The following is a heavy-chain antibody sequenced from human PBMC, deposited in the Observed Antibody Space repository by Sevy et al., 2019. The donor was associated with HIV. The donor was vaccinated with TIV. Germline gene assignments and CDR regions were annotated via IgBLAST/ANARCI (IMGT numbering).Heavy chain of an antibody. CDR2: ISSSGTSI. J-gene: IGHJ6*03. V-gene: IGHV3-48*03. CDR1: GFTFSSYD. Sequence: GGSLRLSCEASGFTFSSYDMNWVRQAPGKGLEWVSYISSSGTSIYYADSVRGRFTISRDNAKNSLYLQLNSLRAEDTAVYYCAREGSSHWYENYYYMDVWGKGTTVTVSS. CDR3: AREGSSHWYENYYYMDV. D-gene: IGHD6-19*01.